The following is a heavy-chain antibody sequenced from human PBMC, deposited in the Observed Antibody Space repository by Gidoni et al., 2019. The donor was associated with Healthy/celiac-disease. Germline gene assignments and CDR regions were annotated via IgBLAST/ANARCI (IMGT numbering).Heavy chain of an antibody. CDR1: GFTFSSYD. Sequence: EVQLVESGGGLVQPGGSLRLSCAASGFTFSSYDMHWVRQATGKGLEWGAAIGTAGDTYYPGSVKGRFTISRENAKNSLYLQMNSLRAGDTAVYYCARGKAAAEGYFDYWGQGTLVTVSS. CDR2: IGTAGDT. CDR3: ARGKAAAEGYFDY. V-gene: IGHV3-13*01. D-gene: IGHD6-13*01. J-gene: IGHJ4*02.